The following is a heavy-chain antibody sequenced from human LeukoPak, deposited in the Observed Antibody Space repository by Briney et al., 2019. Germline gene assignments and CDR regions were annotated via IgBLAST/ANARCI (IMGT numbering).Heavy chain of an antibody. V-gene: IGHV3-33*01. D-gene: IGHD2-2*01. CDR2: IWYDGSNK. CDR3: ARDFRTSVNDYYYGMDV. CDR1: GFTFSSYG. Sequence: GRSLRLSCAASGFTFSSYGMHWVRQAPGKGLEWVAVIWYDGSNKYYADSVKGRFTISRDNSKNTLYLQMNSLRAEDTAVYYCARDFRTSVNDYYYGMDVWGQGTTVTVSS. J-gene: IGHJ6*02.